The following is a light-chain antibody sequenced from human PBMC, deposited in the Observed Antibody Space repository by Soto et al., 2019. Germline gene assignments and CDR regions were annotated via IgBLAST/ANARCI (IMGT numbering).Light chain of an antibody. J-gene: IGKJ1*01. CDR3: QQYSSYSAWT. CDR1: QSVRSW. Sequence: IQMTQSPATLSASVGDRVTITCRASQSVRSWLAWYQQKPGTAPKLLIFDASRLESGVPPRFSGSGSGTEFTLTIRSLQPDDIATYYCQQYSSYSAWTFGEGTKVDIK. CDR2: DAS. V-gene: IGKV1-5*01.